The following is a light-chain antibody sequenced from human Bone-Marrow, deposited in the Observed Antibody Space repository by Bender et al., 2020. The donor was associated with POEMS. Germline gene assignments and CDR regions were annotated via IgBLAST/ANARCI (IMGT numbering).Light chain of an antibody. CDR3: CSYAGNTV. CDR1: ISDIGKYDL. CDR2: EAS. V-gene: IGLV2-23*01. Sequence: QSALTQPASVSGSPGQSITISCTGDISDIGKYDLLSWYQQYPGKVPKLIIYEASKPPSGVSNRVSGSKSGNTASLTISGLQPEDEAEYYCCSYAGNTVFGSGTRVTVL. J-gene: IGLJ1*01.